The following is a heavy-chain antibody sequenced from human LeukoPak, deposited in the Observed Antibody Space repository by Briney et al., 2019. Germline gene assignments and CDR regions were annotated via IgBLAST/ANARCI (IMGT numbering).Heavy chain of an antibody. V-gene: IGHV3-23*01. CDR2: ISGSGGST. CDR3: AKSTSRYYYYYGMDV. CDR1: GFTFSSYA. J-gene: IGHJ6*04. D-gene: IGHD2-2*01. Sequence: GGSLRLSCAASGFTFSSYAMSWVRQAPGKGLEWVSAISGSGGSTYYADSVKGRFTISRDNSKNTLYLQMNSLRAEDTAVYYCAKSTSRYYYYYGMDVWGKGTTVTASS.